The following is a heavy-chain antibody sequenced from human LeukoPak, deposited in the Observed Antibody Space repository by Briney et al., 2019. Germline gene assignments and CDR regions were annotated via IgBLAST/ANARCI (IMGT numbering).Heavy chain of an antibody. D-gene: IGHD3-22*01. Sequence: ASVKVSCNASRYTFTSYDINWVRQATGQGLEWMGWMNPNSGNTGYAQKFQGRVTMTRNTSISTAYMELSSLRSEDTAVYYCARGVPNYYDSSGYYYFFDYWGQGTLVTVSS. J-gene: IGHJ4*02. CDR1: RYTFTSYD. V-gene: IGHV1-8*01. CDR3: ARGVPNYYDSSGYYYFFDY. CDR2: MNPNSGNT.